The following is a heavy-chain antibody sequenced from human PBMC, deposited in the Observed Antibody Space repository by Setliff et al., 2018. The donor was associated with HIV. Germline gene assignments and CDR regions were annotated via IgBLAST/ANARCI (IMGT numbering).Heavy chain of an antibody. V-gene: IGHV4-61*02. CDR2: IYTSGRT. J-gene: IGHJ4*02. D-gene: IGHD6-19*01. CDR1: GGSISSGSYY. CDR3: ARGVRDNSGWSSYYFDY. Sequence: SETLSLTCTVSGGSISSGSYYWNWIRQPAGKGLEWTGRIYTSGRTNYNPSLESRVTTSVDTSKKQFSLRLTSVTAADTAVYYCARGVRDNSGWSSYYFDYLGQGTLVTVSS.